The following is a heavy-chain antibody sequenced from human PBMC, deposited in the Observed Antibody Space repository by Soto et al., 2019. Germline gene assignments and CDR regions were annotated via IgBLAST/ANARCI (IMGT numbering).Heavy chain of an antibody. J-gene: IGHJ4*02. Sequence: PSETLSLTCTVSGGSISSYYWSWIRQPPGKGLEWIGYIYYSGSTSYNPSLKSRVTISLDTSKNQFSLRLNSVTAADTAVYYCARAYCNTGTCYPPAHWGQGTLVTVSS. CDR3: ARAYCNTGTCYPPAH. CDR1: GGSISSYY. D-gene: IGHD2-15*01. CDR2: IYYSGST. V-gene: IGHV4-59*01.